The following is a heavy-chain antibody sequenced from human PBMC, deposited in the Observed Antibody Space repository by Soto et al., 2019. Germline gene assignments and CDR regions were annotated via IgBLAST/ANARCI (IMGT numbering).Heavy chain of an antibody. CDR2: ISAYNGNT. CDR1: GYTFTSYG. J-gene: IGHJ4*02. Sequence: CVKVSCKASGYTFTSYGISLVRQAPGQGLEWMGWISAYNGNTNYAQKLQGRVTMTTDTSTSTAYMELRSLRSDDTAVYYCGSGYDLGAHLDYWGQGTLVTVSS. V-gene: IGHV1-18*01. D-gene: IGHD5-12*01. CDR3: GSGYDLGAHLDY.